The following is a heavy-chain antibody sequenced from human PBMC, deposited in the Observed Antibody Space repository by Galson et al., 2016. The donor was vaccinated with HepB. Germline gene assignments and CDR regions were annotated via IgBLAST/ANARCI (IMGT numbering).Heavy chain of an antibody. CDR1: GFTFSNYV. V-gene: IGHV3-23*01. D-gene: IGHD1-1*01. CDR3: AKAFTKADNFYQYGMDV. CDR2: ISGPGHSK. Sequence: SLRLSCAASGFTFSNYVMNWVRQSPGKGLEWVSRISGPGHSKDYADSVNGRFTISRDNSKNTLYLQIDSLRSDDTAVYYCAKAFTKADNFYQYGMDVWGKGTTVTVSS. J-gene: IGHJ6*04.